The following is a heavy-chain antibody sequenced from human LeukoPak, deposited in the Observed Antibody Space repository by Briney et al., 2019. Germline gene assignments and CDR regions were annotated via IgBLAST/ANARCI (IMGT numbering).Heavy chain of an antibody. V-gene: IGHV3-33*01. CDR2: IWYDGSNA. CDR1: GFTFSGYA. Sequence: GGSLRLSCAASGFTFSGYAMHWVRQAPGKGLEWVAVIWYDGSNAYYTDSVKGRFTISRDNSKNTLYLQMNSLRGEDTAVYFCAGDLTVTTDNRFDYWGQGTLVTVSS. J-gene: IGHJ4*02. CDR3: AGDLTVTTDNRFDY. D-gene: IGHD4-17*01.